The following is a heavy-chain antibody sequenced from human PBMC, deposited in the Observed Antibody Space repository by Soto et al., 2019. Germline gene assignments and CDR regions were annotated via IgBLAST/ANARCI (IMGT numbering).Heavy chain of an antibody. V-gene: IGHV1-8*01. CDR2: LNPNSGNT. Sequence: QVQLVQSGAEVKKPGASVKVSCKASGYTFTSYDINWVRQATGQGLEWMGWLNPNSGNTVYAQKLQGRVTMTRNTSISTALMELSTLRSEDNAVYYCARDKVVGATGNWGQGTLVTVSS. J-gene: IGHJ4*02. CDR1: GYTFTSYD. D-gene: IGHD6-19*01. CDR3: ARDKVVGATGN.